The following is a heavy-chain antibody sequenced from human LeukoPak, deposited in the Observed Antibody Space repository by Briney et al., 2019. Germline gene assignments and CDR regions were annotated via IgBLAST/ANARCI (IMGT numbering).Heavy chain of an antibody. Sequence: ASVKVSCKVSAFTLSELSMHWVRQAPGKGLEWVGGFDPEGGEFIYGQSFRGRVILTEDASTNTAFMEVTSMRPDDTAVYYCATGVICATTTCPGYRNYYFFMDVWGEGTAVTVSS. CDR3: ATGVICATTTCPGYRNYYFFMDV. CDR1: AFTLSELS. CDR2: FDPEGGEF. D-gene: IGHD2-2*01. V-gene: IGHV1-24*01. J-gene: IGHJ6*03.